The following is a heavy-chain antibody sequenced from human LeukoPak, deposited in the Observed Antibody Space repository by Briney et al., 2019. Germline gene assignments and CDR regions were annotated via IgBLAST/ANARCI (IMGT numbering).Heavy chain of an antibody. CDR2: ISDNGST. CDR3: AGYNYNFLTGFYGMTPFAPALDY. V-gene: IGHV4-59*01. D-gene: IGHD3-9*01. Sequence: SETLSLTCTVSGGSLRSYYWSWIRQPPGKGLEWIGYISDNGSTEHNPSLKSRVTISTDTSRNHFSLRLSSVTAADTAVYFCAGYNYNFLTGFYGMTPFAPALDYWGQGIRVTVSS. J-gene: IGHJ4*02. CDR1: GGSLRSYY.